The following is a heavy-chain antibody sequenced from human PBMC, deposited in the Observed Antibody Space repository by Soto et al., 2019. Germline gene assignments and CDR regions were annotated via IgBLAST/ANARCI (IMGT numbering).Heavy chain of an antibody. CDR3: ARETRPYYYDYSGYYVDN. Sequence: EVQLVESGGGLIQPGGSLRLSCAASGFTVSSNYMSWVLQAPGKGLEWVSVIYSGGSTYFADSVKGRFTISRDNSKNTLYLQMNSLRAEDTAVYYCARETRPYYYDYSGYYVDNWGQGTLVTVSS. D-gene: IGHD3-22*01. J-gene: IGHJ4*02. V-gene: IGHV3-53*01. CDR2: IYSGGST. CDR1: GFTVSSNY.